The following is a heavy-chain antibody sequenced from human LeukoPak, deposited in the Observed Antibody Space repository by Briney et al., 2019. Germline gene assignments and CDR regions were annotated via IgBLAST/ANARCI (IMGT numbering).Heavy chain of an antibody. D-gene: IGHD1-7*01. CDR1: GGSISSYY. Sequence: SETLSLTCTVSGGSISSYYWSWIRQPPGKGLEWIGYIYYSGSTNYNPSLKSRVTISVDTSKNQFSLKLSRVTAADTAVYYCAREGNLEDAFDIWGQGTMVTVSS. J-gene: IGHJ3*02. V-gene: IGHV4-59*01. CDR3: AREGNLEDAFDI. CDR2: IYYSGST.